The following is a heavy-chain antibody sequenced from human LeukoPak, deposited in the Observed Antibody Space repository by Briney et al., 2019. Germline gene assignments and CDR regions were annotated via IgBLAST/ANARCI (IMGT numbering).Heavy chain of an antibody. CDR1: GFTFSDYY. CDR3: ARDLGRYFDWVATFDY. V-gene: IGHV3-11*04. J-gene: IGHJ4*02. CDR2: ISSSGSTI. D-gene: IGHD3-9*01. Sequence: GGSLRLSCAASGFTFSDYYMSWIRQAPGKGREWVSYISSSGSTIYYADSVKGRFTISRDNAKNSLYLQMNSLRAEDTAVYYCARDLGRYFDWVATFDYWGQGTLVTVSS.